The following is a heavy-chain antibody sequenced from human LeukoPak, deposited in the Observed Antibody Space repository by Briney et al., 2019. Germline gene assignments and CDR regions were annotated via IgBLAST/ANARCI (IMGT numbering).Heavy chain of an antibody. CDR2: INANGGST. Sequence: GGSLRLSCAASGFTFSSYGMHWVRQAPGKGLEYVSTINANGGSTYYADSVKGRFTISRDNSKNTLYLQMGSLRAEDMAVYYCARGGYCSSTGCYGADYWGQGTLVTVSS. J-gene: IGHJ4*02. CDR1: GFTFSSYG. V-gene: IGHV3-64*02. CDR3: ARGGYCSSTGCYGADY. D-gene: IGHD2-2*01.